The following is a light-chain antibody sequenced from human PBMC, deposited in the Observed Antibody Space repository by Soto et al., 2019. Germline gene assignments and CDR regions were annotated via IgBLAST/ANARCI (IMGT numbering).Light chain of an antibody. V-gene: IGKV1-27*01. Sequence: DIQMTQSPSSLSASVGDRVTITCRAGQDINIYLAWYQQKPGKVPKLLISAASTLQSGVPSRFSGSGSGTDFTLTTSSLQPEDVATYYCQKYDGAPLTFGGGTKAEIK. CDR3: QKYDGAPLT. CDR2: AAS. CDR1: QDINIY. J-gene: IGKJ4*01.